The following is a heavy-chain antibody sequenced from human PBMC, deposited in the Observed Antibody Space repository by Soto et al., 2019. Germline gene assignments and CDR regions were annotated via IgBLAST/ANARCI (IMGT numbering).Heavy chain of an antibody. Sequence: GGSLRLSCAASGFTFSSYAMHWVRQAPGKGLEWVAVISSDGSNKYYADSVKGRFTISRDNSKNTLYLQMNSLRAEDTAVYYCAKVPLPGYRSGGSCYSFDYWGQGTLVTVSS. D-gene: IGHD2-15*01. CDR1: GFTFSSYA. CDR2: ISSDGSNK. J-gene: IGHJ4*02. CDR3: AKVPLPGYRSGGSCYSFDY. V-gene: IGHV3-30*04.